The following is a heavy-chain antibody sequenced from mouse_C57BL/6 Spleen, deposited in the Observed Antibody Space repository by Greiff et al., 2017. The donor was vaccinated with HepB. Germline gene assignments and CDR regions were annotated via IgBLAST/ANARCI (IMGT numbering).Heavy chain of an antibody. Sequence: EVKLQESGPGLAKPSQTLSLTCSVTGYSITSDYWNWIRKFPGNKLEYMGYISYRGSNYYNPSLKSRISITRDTYKNQYYLQLNSVTPEETATYYCARYGRLRRYFDVWGTGTTVTVSS. CDR1: GYSITSDY. V-gene: IGHV3-8*01. CDR3: ARYGRLRRYFDV. CDR2: ISYRGSN. J-gene: IGHJ1*03. D-gene: IGHD2-2*01.